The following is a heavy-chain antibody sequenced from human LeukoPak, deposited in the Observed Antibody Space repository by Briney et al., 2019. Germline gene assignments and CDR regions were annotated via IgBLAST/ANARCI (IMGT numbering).Heavy chain of an antibody. CDR2: IFYSGTT. V-gene: IGHV4-61*01. CDR3: ARGGWNKFDY. CDR1: GGSISSSSYY. J-gene: IGHJ4*02. Sequence: SETLSLTCTVSGGSISSSSYYWSWIRQPPGKGLEWIGFIFYSGTTNYNPSLKSRVTISVDTSKNQFSLKLSSVTAADTAVYYCARGGWNKFDYWGQGTLVTVSS. D-gene: IGHD3-22*01.